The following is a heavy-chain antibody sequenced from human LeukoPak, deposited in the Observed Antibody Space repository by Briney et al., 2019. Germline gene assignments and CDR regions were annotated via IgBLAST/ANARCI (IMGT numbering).Heavy chain of an antibody. D-gene: IGHD3-10*01. CDR3: ARDRGPRTGFMVREAYDY. V-gene: IGHV3-21*01. Sequence: GGSLRLSCAASGFTFSSYSMNWVRQAPGKGLEWVSSISSSSSYIYYADSVKGRFTISRDNAKNTLCLQMSSLRAEDTAVYYCARDRGPRTGFMVREAYDYWGQGTLVTVSS. CDR1: GFTFSSYS. J-gene: IGHJ4*02. CDR2: ISSSSSYI.